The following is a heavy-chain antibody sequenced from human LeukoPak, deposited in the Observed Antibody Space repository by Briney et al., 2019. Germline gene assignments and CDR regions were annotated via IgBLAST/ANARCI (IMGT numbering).Heavy chain of an antibody. Sequence: PGGSLRLSCAASGFTLSSYSMNWVRQAPGKGLEWISFIDSSSRIIFYAESAKGRFTISRDNAKNSLFLQMNSLRAEDTAVYYCARRVPNEVITDYFDYWGHGALVTVSS. D-gene: IGHD3-16*01. CDR1: GFTLSSYS. CDR2: IDSSSRII. V-gene: IGHV3-48*04. CDR3: ARRVPNEVITDYFDY. J-gene: IGHJ4*01.